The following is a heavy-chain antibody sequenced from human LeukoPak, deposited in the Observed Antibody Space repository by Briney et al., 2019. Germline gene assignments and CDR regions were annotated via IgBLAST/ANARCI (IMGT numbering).Heavy chain of an antibody. CDR1: GFTFSSYG. D-gene: IGHD3-22*01. CDR3: AKDWYYYDSSGYNDAFDI. J-gene: IGHJ3*02. CDR2: ISYDGSNK. Sequence: GRSLRLSCAASGFTFSSYGMHWVRQAPGKGLEWVAVISYDGSNKHYADSVKGRFTISRDNSKNTLYLQMNSLRAEDTAVYYCAKDWYYYDSSGYNDAFDIWGQGTMVTVSS. V-gene: IGHV3-30*18.